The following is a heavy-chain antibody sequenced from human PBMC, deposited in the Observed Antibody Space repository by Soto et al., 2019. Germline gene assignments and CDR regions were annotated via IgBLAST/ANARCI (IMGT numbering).Heavy chain of an antibody. V-gene: IGHV3-15*01. Sequence: GGSLRLSCAASGFTFSNAWMSWVRQAPGKGLEWVGRIKSKTDGGTTDYAAPVKGRFTISRDDSKNTLYLQMNSLKTEDTAVYYCTTANPDVLGSSWPYLYYYYYYMDVWGKGTTVTVSS. CDR2: IKSKTDGGTT. D-gene: IGHD6-13*01. CDR3: TTANPDVLGSSWPYLYYYYYYMDV. CDR1: GFTFSNAW. J-gene: IGHJ6*03.